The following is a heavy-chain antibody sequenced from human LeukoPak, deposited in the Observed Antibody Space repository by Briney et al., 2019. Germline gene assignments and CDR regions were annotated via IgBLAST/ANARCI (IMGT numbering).Heavy chain of an antibody. V-gene: IGHV4-39*01. J-gene: IGHJ4*02. CDR3: ARHDSQYLKYYFDY. CDR2: IYYGGST. Sequence: PSETLSLTCTVSGGSISSSGYYWGWIRQPPGKGLEWIGSIYYGGSTYYNPSLKSRVTISVDTSKNQFSLRLSSVTAADTAVYYCARHDSQYLKYYFDYWGQGTLVTVSS. D-gene: IGHD2-2*01. CDR1: GGSISSSGYY.